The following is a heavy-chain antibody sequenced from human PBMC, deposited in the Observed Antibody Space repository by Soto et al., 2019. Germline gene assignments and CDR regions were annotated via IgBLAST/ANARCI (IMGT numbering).Heavy chain of an antibody. CDR2: ISGSGGST. Sequence: VQLVESGGGVVQPGRSLRLSCAASGFTFSSYGMHWVRQAPGKGLEWVSAISGSGGSTYYADSVKGRFTISRDNSKNTLYLQMNSLRAEDTAVYYCAKMLLHAIFWPIRAFYFDYWGQGTLVTVSS. D-gene: IGHD3-9*01. CDR1: GFTFSSYG. CDR3: AKMLLHAIFWPIRAFYFDY. V-gene: IGHV3-23*04. J-gene: IGHJ4*02.